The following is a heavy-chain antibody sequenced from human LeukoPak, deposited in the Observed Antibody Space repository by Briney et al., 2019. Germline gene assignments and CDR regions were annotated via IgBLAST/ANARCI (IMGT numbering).Heavy chain of an antibody. Sequence: KPSETLSLTCTVSGGCIGSYYWSWIRQPAGKGLEWIGRIHTTENTDYNPSLKSRVTMSVDMSTSQVSLTLTSVTAADTAVYYCAREGDYGDYSKSSYYMDVWGKGTTVTVSS. D-gene: IGHD4-17*01. CDR3: AREGDYGDYSKSSYYMDV. CDR1: GGCIGSYY. J-gene: IGHJ6*03. CDR2: IHTTENT. V-gene: IGHV4-4*07.